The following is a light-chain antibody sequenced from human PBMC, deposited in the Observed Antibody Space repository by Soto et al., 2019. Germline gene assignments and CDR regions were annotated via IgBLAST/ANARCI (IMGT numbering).Light chain of an antibody. CDR1: KLGDKY. CDR3: QAWDSSTVV. J-gene: IGLJ2*01. V-gene: IGLV3-1*01. Sequence: SYELTQPHSVSVSPGQTASITCSGGKLGDKYACWYEQTPGQSPLLVIYQDRKRPSGIPERFSGSNSGNTATLTISGTHAMDEADYYCQAWDSSTVVFGGGTKLTVL. CDR2: QDR.